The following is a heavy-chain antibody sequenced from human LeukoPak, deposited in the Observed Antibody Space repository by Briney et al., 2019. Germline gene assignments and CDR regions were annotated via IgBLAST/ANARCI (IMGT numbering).Heavy chain of an antibody. D-gene: IGHD2-15*01. CDR3: AVPAHPYCSGGSCYTLRDWFDP. CDR2: IDPSDSYT. CDR1: GYSFTSYW. V-gene: IGHV5-10-1*01. Sequence: GASLQISCKGSGYSFTSYWISWVRQMPGKGLEWMGRIDPSDSYTNYSPSFQGHVTISADKSINTAYLQWSSLKASDTAMYYCAVPAHPYCSGGSCYTLRDWFDPRGQGTLVTVSS. J-gene: IGHJ5*02.